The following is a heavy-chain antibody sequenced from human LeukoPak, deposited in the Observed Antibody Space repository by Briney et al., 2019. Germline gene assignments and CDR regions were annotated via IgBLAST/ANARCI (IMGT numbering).Heavy chain of an antibody. CDR1: GFTFSSHE. Sequence: GGSLRLSCAASGFTFSSHEMNWVRQAPGKGLEWVSSISSSSSYIYYADSVKGRFTISRDNAKNSLYLQMNSLRAEDTAVYYCARDSYVGSGSYLMFDYWGQGTLVTVSS. J-gene: IGHJ4*02. D-gene: IGHD1-26*01. V-gene: IGHV3-21*01. CDR3: ARDSYVGSGSYLMFDY. CDR2: ISSSSSYI.